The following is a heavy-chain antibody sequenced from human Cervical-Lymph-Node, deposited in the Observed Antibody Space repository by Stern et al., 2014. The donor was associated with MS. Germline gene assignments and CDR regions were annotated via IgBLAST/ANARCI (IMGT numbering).Heavy chain of an antibody. Sequence: QVQLVQSGAEVKKPGASVKVSCKASGYTFTGYYLHWGRQAPGQGLEWVGWINPNSGATNFAQNFQGRVTMTGDTSISTAFMELTRLRSDDTAVYYCARVPATGNYKYYFDYWGQGTLVTVSS. D-gene: IGHD2-15*01. CDR2: INPNSGAT. J-gene: IGHJ4*02. CDR1: GYTFTGYY. V-gene: IGHV1-2*02. CDR3: ARVPATGNYKYYFDY.